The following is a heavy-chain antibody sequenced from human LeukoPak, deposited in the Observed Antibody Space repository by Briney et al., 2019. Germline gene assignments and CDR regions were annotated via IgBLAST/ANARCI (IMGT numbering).Heavy chain of an antibody. V-gene: IGHV3-30*18. J-gene: IGHJ4*02. Sequence: PGRSLRLSCAASGFTFSSYGMHWVRQAPGKGLEWVAVISYDGSNKYYADSVKGRFTISRDNSKNTLYLQTNSLRAEDTAVYYCAKDRGIVVVPAAPDYWGQGTLVTVSS. CDR1: GFTFSSYG. D-gene: IGHD2-2*01. CDR2: ISYDGSNK. CDR3: AKDRGIVVVPAAPDY.